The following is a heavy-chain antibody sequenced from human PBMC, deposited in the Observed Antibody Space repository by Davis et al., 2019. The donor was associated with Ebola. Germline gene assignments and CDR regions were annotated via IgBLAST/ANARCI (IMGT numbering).Heavy chain of an antibody. D-gene: IGHD3-10*01. Sequence: LRLSSAAPSLTPSSYRMSRVRQAPGKWLEWVANIKQDGSEKYYVDSVKGRFTIPRDNAKNSLYLQMNSLRAEETAVYYCARGGFTMEMDVWGQGTTVTVSS. J-gene: IGHJ6*02. CDR1: SLTPSSYR. CDR2: IKQDGSEK. CDR3: ARGGFTMEMDV. V-gene: IGHV3-7*01.